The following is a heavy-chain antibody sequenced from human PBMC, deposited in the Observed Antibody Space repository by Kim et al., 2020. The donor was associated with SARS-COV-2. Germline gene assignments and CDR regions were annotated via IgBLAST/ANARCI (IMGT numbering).Heavy chain of an antibody. Sequence: GGSLRLSCAASGFTFKNAWMSWVRQAPGKGLEWVGRIKSKTDGGTTDYAAPVKDRFAISRDDSENTVYLQMNSLKTEDTAVYYCTTDLIDYGDYDYWGQRTLVTVSS. D-gene: IGHD4-17*01. CDR2: IKSKTDGGTT. CDR1: GFTFKNAW. V-gene: IGHV3-15*05. CDR3: TTDLIDYGDYDY. J-gene: IGHJ4*02.